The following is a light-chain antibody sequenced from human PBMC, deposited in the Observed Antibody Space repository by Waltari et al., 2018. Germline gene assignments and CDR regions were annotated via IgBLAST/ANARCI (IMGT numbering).Light chain of an antibody. CDR3: TSYITTRGDWV. V-gene: IGLV2-14*01. J-gene: IGLJ3*02. CDR2: EVS. CDR1: SSNVGGYNL. Sequence: QSALTQPASVSGSPGQSITISCTGTSSNVGGYNLVSWHQQHPRKAPKLIIYEVSNRPSGGSNRFSGSKSGNTASLTISGLQAEDEADYYCTSYITTRGDWVFGGGTKLTVL.